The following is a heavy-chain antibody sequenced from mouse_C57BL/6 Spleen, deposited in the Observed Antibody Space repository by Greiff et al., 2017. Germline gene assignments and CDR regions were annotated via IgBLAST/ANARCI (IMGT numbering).Heavy chain of an antibody. CDR1: GYTFTSYW. V-gene: IGHV1-5*01. CDR2: IYPGNSDT. CDR3: TSSGSSYDYTMDY. Sequence: DVKLQESGPVLARPGASVKMSCKTSGYTFTSYWMHWVKQRPGQGLEWIGAIYPGNSDTSYNQKFKGKAKLTAGTSASTAYMELSSLTNEDSAVYYCTSSGSSYDYTMDYWGQGTSVTVSS. D-gene: IGHD1-1*01. J-gene: IGHJ4*01.